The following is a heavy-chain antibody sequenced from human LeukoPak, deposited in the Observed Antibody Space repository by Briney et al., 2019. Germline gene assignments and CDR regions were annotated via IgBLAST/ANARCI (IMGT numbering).Heavy chain of an antibody. CDR1: GGSIRSSYYY. CDR2: IYDSGST. CDR3: ARAWIDVVVPATFDY. J-gene: IGHJ4*02. V-gene: IGHV4-39*01. Sequence: PSETLSLTCTVSGGSIRSSYYYWGWIRQPPGKGLEWIGSIYDSGSTYYNPSLKSRVTISADTSKNQFSLKLSSVTAADTAVYYCARAWIDVVVPATFDYWGQGTLVTVSS. D-gene: IGHD2-2*01.